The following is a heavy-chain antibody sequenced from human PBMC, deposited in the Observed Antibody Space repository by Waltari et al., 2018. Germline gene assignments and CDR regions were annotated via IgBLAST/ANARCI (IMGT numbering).Heavy chain of an antibody. CDR3: ARLYDNSYYNYASDY. D-gene: IGHD3-22*01. V-gene: IGHV1-18*01. CDR2: ISGYNGDT. J-gene: IGHJ4*02. Sequence: QVQLVQSGAEVKKPGASVKVSCKASGYPFTHYCVAWVRQAPGQGLEWMGWISGYNGDTKFAQKFQDRLTMTTDTSTDTAYMELRSLRSDDTAVYYCARLYDNSYYNYASDYWGQGTLVTVSS. CDR1: GYPFTHYC.